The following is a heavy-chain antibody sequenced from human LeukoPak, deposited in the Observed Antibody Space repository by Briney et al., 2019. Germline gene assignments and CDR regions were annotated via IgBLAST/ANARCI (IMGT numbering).Heavy chain of an antibody. D-gene: IGHD3-22*01. CDR1: RGSISSGGYY. J-gene: IGHJ2*01. V-gene: IGHV4-61*08. CDR3: ARQGVIAQIWYFDL. CDR2: IYYSGST. Sequence: SQTLSLTCTVSRGSISSGGYYWSWIRQPPGKGLEWIGYIYYSGSTNYNPSLKSRVTISVDTSKNQFSLKLSSVTAADTAVYYCARQGVIAQIWYFDLWGRGTLVTVSS.